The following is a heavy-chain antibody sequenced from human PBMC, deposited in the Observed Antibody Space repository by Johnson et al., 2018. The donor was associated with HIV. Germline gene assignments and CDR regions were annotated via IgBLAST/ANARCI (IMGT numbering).Heavy chain of an antibody. J-gene: IGHJ3*02. CDR3: AKEARRPAFDI. CDR1: GFTFKDHY. Sequence: QMQLVESGGGLVKPGGSLRLSCVASGFTFKDHYMSWIRQAPGKGLEWVSYISSSGSTIYYADSVKGRFTISRDNAKNSLYLQMNSLRAEDTAVYYCAKEARRPAFDIWGQGTMVTVSS. V-gene: IGHV3-11*04. D-gene: IGHD6-6*01. CDR2: ISSSGSTI.